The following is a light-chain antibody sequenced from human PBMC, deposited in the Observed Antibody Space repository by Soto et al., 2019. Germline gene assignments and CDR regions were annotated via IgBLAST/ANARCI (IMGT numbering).Light chain of an antibody. V-gene: IGKV1-12*01. CDR1: QGIRSW. CDR3: QQGNSFPPT. Sequence: DIQMTQPPSSVSASVGDRVTITCRASQGIRSWLAWYQQKPGKAPKLLIYAASNLQRGVPSRFSGSGSETDFTLTISSLQPEDFATYYCQQGNSFPPTFGQGTRWIS. CDR2: AAS. J-gene: IGKJ1*01.